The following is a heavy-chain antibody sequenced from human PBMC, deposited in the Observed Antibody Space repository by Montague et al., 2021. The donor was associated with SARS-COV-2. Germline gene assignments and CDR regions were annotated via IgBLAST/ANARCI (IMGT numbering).Heavy chain of an antibody. J-gene: IGHJ4*02. Sequence: SETRSFTCTVSGGSISSYYWSWIRQPPGKGLEWIGYIYYSGSTNYNPSPKSRVTISVDTSKNQFSLKLSSVTAADTAVYYCARIWYSSGYQGIYYFDYWGQGTLVTVSS. V-gene: IGHV4-59*01. CDR1: GGSISSYY. CDR3: ARIWYSSGYQGIYYFDY. D-gene: IGHD3-22*01. CDR2: IYYSGST.